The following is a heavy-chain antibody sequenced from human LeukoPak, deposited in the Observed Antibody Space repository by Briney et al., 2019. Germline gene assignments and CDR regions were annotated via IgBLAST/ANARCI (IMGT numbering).Heavy chain of an antibody. CDR2: TYPGDSDT. CDR3: ARLRLGFLWNPNDY. J-gene: IGHJ4*02. CDR1: GYSFTSYW. V-gene: IGHV5-51*01. Sequence: GGSLRLSCKGSGYSFTSYWIGWVRQMPGKGLEWMGITYPGDSDTRYSPSFQGQVTISADKSISTAYLQWSSLKASDTAMYYCARLRLGFLWNPNDYWGQGTLVTVSS. D-gene: IGHD1-1*01.